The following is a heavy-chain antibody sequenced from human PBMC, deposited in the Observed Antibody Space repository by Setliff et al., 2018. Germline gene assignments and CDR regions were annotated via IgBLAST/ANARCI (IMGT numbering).Heavy chain of an antibody. CDR1: GFTFSKYG. J-gene: IGHJ4*02. D-gene: IGHD5-12*01. CDR2: IRYDGSNK. V-gene: IGHV3-30*02. CDR3: AKVPNSGGYAGPFDF. Sequence: GGSLRLSCAASGFTFSKYGMYWVRQAPGKGLEWVAFIRYDGSNKYYADSVKGRFTISRDNSKNILSLQMNSLRGEDTAVYYCAKVPNSGGYAGPFDFWGQGTLVTISS.